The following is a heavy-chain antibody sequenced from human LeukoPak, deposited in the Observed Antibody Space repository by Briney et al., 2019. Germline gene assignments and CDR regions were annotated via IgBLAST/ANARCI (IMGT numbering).Heavy chain of an antibody. CDR2: INHSGST. J-gene: IGHJ5*02. D-gene: IGHD2-2*01. Sequence: SETLSLTCAVYGGSFSGYYWSWIRQPPGKGLEWIGEINHSGSTNYNPSLKSRVTISVDTSKNQFSLKLSSVTAADTAVYYCARGSRGVVVPAATRRYNWFDPWGQGTLVTVSS. CDR1: GGSFSGYY. V-gene: IGHV4-34*01. CDR3: ARGSRGVVVPAATRRYNWFDP.